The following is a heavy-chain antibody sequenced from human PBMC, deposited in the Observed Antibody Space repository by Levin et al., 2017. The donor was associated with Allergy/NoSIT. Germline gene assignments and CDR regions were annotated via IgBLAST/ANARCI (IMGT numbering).Heavy chain of an antibody. J-gene: IGHJ4*02. CDR3: ARPSRYYYVSSGYYYGY. CDR2: INHSGST. D-gene: IGHD3-22*01. CDR1: GGSFSGYY. Sequence: SCAVYGGSFSGYYWSWIRQPPGKGLEWIGEINHSGSTNYNPSLKSRLTISVDTSKNQFSLKLSSVTAADTAVYYCARPSRYYYVSSGYYYGYWGQGTLVTVSS. V-gene: IGHV4-34*01.